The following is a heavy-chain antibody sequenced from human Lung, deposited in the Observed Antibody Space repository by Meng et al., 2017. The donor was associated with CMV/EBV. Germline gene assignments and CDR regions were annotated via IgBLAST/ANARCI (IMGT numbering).Heavy chain of an antibody. D-gene: IGHD2/OR15-2a*01. CDR1: GFTFSNAW. J-gene: IGHJ6*02. CDR3: TTEEYFSYYYGMDV. V-gene: IGHV3-15*01. Sequence: GESLKISCAASGFTFSNAWMSCVRQAPGKGLEWVGRIKSKTDGGTTDYAAPVKGRFTISRDDSKNTLYLQMNSLKTEDTAVYYCTTEEYFSYYYGMDVWGQGTTVTVSS. CDR2: IKSKTDGGTT.